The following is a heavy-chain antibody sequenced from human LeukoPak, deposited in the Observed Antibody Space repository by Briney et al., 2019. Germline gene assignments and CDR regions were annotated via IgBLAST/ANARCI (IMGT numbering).Heavy chain of an antibody. Sequence: SVKVSCEASGGTFSSYAISWVRQAPGQGLEWMGRIIPILGIANYAQKFQGRVTITADKSTSTAYMELSSLRPEDTAVYYCARVSYDFWSGYPNYYGMDVWGQGTTVTVSS. CDR1: GGTFSSYA. J-gene: IGHJ6*02. V-gene: IGHV1-69*04. CDR3: ARVSYDFWSGYPNYYGMDV. D-gene: IGHD3-3*01. CDR2: IIPILGIA.